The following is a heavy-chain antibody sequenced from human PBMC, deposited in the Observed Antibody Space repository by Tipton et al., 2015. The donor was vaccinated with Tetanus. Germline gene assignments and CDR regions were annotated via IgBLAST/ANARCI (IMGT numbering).Heavy chain of an antibody. V-gene: IGHV4-34*09. CDR1: NGSFNGFF. CDR3: ARGRYLNHNTRFDYFSP. J-gene: IGHJ4*02. CDR2: INQSGST. D-gene: IGHD5-12*01. Sequence: TLSLTCVVSNGSFNGFFWSWVRHPPGERLEWIGEINQSGSTNYNPSLKSRVSLSVDTSKSQVSLRLMSVTAADTAIYYCARGRYLNHNTRFDYFSPWGQGSLVIVSS.